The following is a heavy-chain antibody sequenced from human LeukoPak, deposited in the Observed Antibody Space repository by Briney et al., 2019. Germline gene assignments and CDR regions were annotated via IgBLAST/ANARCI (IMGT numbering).Heavy chain of an antibody. Sequence: PSQTLSLTCTVSGGSISSYYWSWIRQPPGKGLEWIGYIYYSGSTNYNPSLKSRVTISVDTSKNQFSLKLSSVTAADTAVYYCAREGDGSSWSDYYGMDVWGQGTTVTVSS. J-gene: IGHJ6*02. V-gene: IGHV4-59*12. D-gene: IGHD6-13*01. CDR3: AREGDGSSWSDYYGMDV. CDR2: IYYSGST. CDR1: GGSISSYY.